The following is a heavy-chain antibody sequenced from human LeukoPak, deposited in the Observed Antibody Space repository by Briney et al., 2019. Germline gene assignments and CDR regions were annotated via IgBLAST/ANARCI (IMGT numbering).Heavy chain of an antibody. D-gene: IGHD2-15*01. CDR1: GGSFSGYY. J-gene: IGHJ6*03. Sequence: PSETLSLTCAINGGSFSGYYVTWIRQAPGKGLESIGEINPRGSTIHNPSLKSRVTISLDTSKNQFSLKLSSVTAADTAVYYCARETKLLANPQYYFFMDAWGKGTTVTVSS. CDR3: ARETKLLANPQYYFFMDA. V-gene: IGHV4-34*01. CDR2: INPRGST.